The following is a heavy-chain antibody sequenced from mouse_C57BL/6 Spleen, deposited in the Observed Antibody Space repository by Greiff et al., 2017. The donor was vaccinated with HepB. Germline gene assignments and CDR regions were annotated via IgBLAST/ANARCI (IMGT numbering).Heavy chain of an antibody. CDR1: GYSITSGYD. CDR3: ARSSPDWYFDV. CDR2: ISYSGST. D-gene: IGHD1-1*01. V-gene: IGHV3-1*01. J-gene: IGHJ1*03. Sequence: EVKLVESGPGMVKPSQSLSLTCTVTGYSITSGYDWHWIRHFPGNKLEWMGYISYSGSTNYNPYLKSRISITHDTSKNHFFLKLNSVTTEDTATYYCARSSPDWYFDVWGTGTTVTVSS.